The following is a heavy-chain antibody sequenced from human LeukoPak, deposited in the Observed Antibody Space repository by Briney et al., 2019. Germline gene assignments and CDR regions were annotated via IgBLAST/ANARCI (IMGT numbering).Heavy chain of an antibody. D-gene: IGHD2-21*02. CDR3: AKDSVVVTAIRVGYYFDY. Sequence: GGSLRLSCAASGFAFSSYAMSWVRQAPGKGLEWVPAISGSGGSTYYADSVKGWFTISRDNSKNTLYLQMNSLRAEDTAVYYCAKDSVVVTAIRVGYYFDYWGQGTLVTVSS. CDR2: ISGSGGST. J-gene: IGHJ4*02. V-gene: IGHV3-23*01. CDR1: GFAFSSYA.